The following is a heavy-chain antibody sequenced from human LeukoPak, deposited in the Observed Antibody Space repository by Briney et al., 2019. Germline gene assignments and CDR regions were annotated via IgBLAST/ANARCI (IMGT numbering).Heavy chain of an antibody. CDR1: GFTFSSYS. CDR2: ISSSSSYI. CDR3: ATCSGGSCYLGY. Sequence: PGGSLRLSCAASGFTFSSYSMNWVRQAPGKGLEWVSSISSSSSYIYYADSVKGRFTISRDNAKNSLYLQMNSLRAEDTAVYYCATCSGGSCYLGYWGQGTLVTDSS. V-gene: IGHV3-21*01. J-gene: IGHJ4*02. D-gene: IGHD2-15*01.